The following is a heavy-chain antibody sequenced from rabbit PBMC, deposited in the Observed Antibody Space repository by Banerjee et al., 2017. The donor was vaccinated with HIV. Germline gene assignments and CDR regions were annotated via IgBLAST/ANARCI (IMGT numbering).Heavy chain of an antibody. V-gene: IGHV1S43*01. CDR2: IVTSTGST. Sequence: QSLEESGGDLVKPGASLTLTCTASGFTFSGYYMSWVRQAPGKGLELIACIVTSTGSTWYASWVNGRFTISRSTSLNTVDLKMTSLTAADTATYFCARGGYYSYGDGGYAYTTTLALWGPGTLVTVS. D-gene: IGHD6-1*01. CDR1: GFTFSGYY. CDR3: ARGGYYSYGDGGYAYTTTLAL. J-gene: IGHJ4*01.